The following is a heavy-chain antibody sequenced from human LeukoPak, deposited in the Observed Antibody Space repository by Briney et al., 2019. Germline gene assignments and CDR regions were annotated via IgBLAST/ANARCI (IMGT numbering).Heavy chain of an antibody. Sequence: PSETLSLTCAVYGGSFSDYYWIWIRQPPGRGLEWIGEIDHSGSTNYNASLKSRVTISGDTSKNQFSLKLSSVTAADTAVYYCARGPTYYNSLPGPNYGMDVWGQGTTVTVSS. CDR3: ARGPTYYNSLPGPNYGMDV. D-gene: IGHD3-9*01. V-gene: IGHV4-34*01. CDR1: GGSFSDYY. J-gene: IGHJ6*02. CDR2: IDHSGST.